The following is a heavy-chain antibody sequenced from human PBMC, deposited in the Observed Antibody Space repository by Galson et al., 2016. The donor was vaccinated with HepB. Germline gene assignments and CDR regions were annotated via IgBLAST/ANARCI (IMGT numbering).Heavy chain of an antibody. Sequence: LTCTVSGGSISSSFWTWIRQPPGKPLEWIGYISYDGRTNYNPSLNSRVTISADTSNNQFSLRLTSMTAADTAVYYCASRPGGASVYYGVFDYWGQGALVTVSS. CDR1: GGSISSSF. D-gene: IGHD2-8*02. J-gene: IGHJ4*02. CDR2: ISYDGRT. V-gene: IGHV4-59*12. CDR3: ASRPGGASVYYGVFDY.